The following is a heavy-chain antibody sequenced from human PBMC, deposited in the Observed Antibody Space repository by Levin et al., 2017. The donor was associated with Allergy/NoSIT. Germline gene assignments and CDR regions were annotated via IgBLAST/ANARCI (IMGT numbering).Heavy chain of an antibody. CDR3: TKDLLHAEVSANFWYFDL. CDR2: ISGSGDTT. CDR1: GFTSSNYA. D-gene: IGHD5/OR15-5a*01. J-gene: IGHJ2*01. V-gene: IGHV3-23*01. Sequence: GGSLRLSCAASGFTSSNYAINWVRQAPGKGLEWVSVISGSGDTTFYGDSVKGRFTISRDHSKNTVYLQMNSLRAEDTAIYFCTKDLLHAEVSANFWYFDLWGRGTLVTVSS.